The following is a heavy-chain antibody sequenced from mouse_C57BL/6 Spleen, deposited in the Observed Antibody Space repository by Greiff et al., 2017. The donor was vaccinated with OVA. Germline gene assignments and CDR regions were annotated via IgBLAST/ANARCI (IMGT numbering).Heavy chain of an antibody. CDR3: ARHYGNYEWYFDV. J-gene: IGHJ1*03. CDR1: GYTFTDHT. D-gene: IGHD2-1*01. CDR2: IYPRDGST. V-gene: IGHV1-78*01. Sequence: QVQLQQSDAELVKPGASVKISCKVSGYTFTDHTIHWMKQRPEQGLEWIGYIYPRDGSTKYNEKFKGKATLTADKSSSTAYMQLNSLTSADSAVYVCARHYGNYEWYFDVWGTGTTVTVSS.